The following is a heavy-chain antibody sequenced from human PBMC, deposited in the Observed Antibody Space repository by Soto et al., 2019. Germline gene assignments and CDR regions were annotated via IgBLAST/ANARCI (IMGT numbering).Heavy chain of an antibody. CDR2: IYYSGST. J-gene: IGHJ6*02. D-gene: IGHD6-13*01. CDR1: GGSISSGGYY. V-gene: IGHV4-31*03. CDR3: ARDNSSPSNYYYYYGMDV. Sequence: SETLSLTCTVSGGSISSGGYYWSWIRQHPGKGLEWIGYIYYSGSTYYNPSLKSRVTISVDTSKNQFSLKLSSVTAADTAVYYCARDNSSPSNYYYYYGMDVWGQGTKVTVS.